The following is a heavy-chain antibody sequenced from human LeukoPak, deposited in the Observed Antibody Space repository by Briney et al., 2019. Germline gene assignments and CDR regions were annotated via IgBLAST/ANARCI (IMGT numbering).Heavy chain of an antibody. J-gene: IGHJ4*02. CDR1: GFVFSNFA. Sequence: GGSLRLSCAASGFVFSNFAMSWVRQAPGKGLEWVSTISGSGGSTYYADSVKGRFTISRDNSKNTLYLQMNSLRAEDTAVYYCAKSRNYDFWSGYYTSSEYFDYWGQGTLVTVSS. V-gene: IGHV3-23*01. D-gene: IGHD3-3*01. CDR3: AKSRNYDFWSGYYTSSEYFDY. CDR2: ISGSGGST.